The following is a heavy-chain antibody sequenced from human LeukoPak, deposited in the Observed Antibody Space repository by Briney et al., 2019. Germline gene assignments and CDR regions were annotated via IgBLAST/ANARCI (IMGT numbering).Heavy chain of an antibody. J-gene: IGHJ4*02. Sequence: SETLSLTCTVSGGSISSSSYYWGWIRQPPGKGLEWIGSIYHSGSTYYNPSLKSRVTISVDTSKNQFSLKLSSVTAADTAVYYCARVGGDYGLFLDYWGQGTLVTVSS. V-gene: IGHV4-39*01. D-gene: IGHD4-17*01. CDR2: IYHSGST. CDR3: ARVGGDYGLFLDY. CDR1: GGSISSSSYY.